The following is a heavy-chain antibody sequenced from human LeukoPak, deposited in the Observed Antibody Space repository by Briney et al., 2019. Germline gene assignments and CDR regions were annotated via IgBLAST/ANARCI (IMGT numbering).Heavy chain of an antibody. Sequence: GGSLRLSCAASGFTFSSYAMSWVRQAPGKGLEWVSVIYSGGSTYYADSVKGRFTISRDNSKNTLYLQMNGLRAEDTAVYYCARGGWELQEYYFDYWGQGTLVTVSS. CDR2: IYSGGST. J-gene: IGHJ4*02. CDR1: GFTFSSYA. D-gene: IGHD1-26*01. CDR3: ARGGWELQEYYFDY. V-gene: IGHV3-53*01.